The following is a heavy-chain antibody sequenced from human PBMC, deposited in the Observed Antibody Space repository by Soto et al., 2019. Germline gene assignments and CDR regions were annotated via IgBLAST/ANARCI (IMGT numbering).Heavy chain of an antibody. CDR3: ASDRATRGMDV. CDR1: GYTLTRYD. CDR2: MNPTSGNT. D-gene: IGHD3-22*01. J-gene: IGHJ6*01. Sequence: SVTVSCKPSGYTLTRYDINWVRPAPGQGREGMGWMNPTSGNTGYAQKLQGRVSMTRNTSIGTAYMELSSLISEDTAVYYCASDRATRGMDVWGKGPRFTFSS. V-gene: IGHV1-8*01.